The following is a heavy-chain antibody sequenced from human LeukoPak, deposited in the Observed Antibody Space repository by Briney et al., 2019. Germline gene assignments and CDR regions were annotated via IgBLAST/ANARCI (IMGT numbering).Heavy chain of an antibody. D-gene: IGHD6-19*01. Sequence: GESLKISCKGSGYTFTSFWIGWVRQMPGKGLEFMGIIHPGYSDTRYSPSFQGQVTISADKSISTAYLQWSSLKASDTAIYYCARAGTYYYYHMDVWGKGTTVTVFS. CDR2: IHPGYSDT. CDR3: ARAGTYYYYHMDV. CDR1: GYTFTSFW. J-gene: IGHJ6*03. V-gene: IGHV5-51*01.